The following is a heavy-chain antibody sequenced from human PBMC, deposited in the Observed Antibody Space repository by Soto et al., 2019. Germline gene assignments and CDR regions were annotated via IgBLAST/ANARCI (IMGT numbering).Heavy chain of an antibody. J-gene: IGHJ4*02. CDR3: ARGRYYSFDY. Sequence: QVQLQQSGPGLVTPSQTLSLTCDIFGDSVSGHSVAWNWIRQSPSRGLEWVGRTYYGSKWFNDYAASVKSRITVNPDTSKNQVTLQLISLTPEDTAVYYCARGRYYSFDYWGQGTLVTVSS. D-gene: IGHD2-21*01. CDR2: TYYGSKWFN. CDR1: GDSVSGHSVA. V-gene: IGHV6-1*01.